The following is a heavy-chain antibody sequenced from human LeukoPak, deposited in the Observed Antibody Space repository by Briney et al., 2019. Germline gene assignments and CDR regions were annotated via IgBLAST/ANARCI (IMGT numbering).Heavy chain of an antibody. CDR1: GGSISSGRYY. J-gene: IGHJ2*01. CDR2: IYTSGST. Sequence: SETLSLTCTVSGGSISSGRYYWSWIRQPAGKGLEWIGRIYTSGSTNYNPSLESRVTISVDTSKNQFSLKLSSVTAADTAVYYCARGDGSYSLNWYFDLWGRGTLVTVSS. V-gene: IGHV4-61*02. D-gene: IGHD1-26*01. CDR3: ARGDGSYSLNWYFDL.